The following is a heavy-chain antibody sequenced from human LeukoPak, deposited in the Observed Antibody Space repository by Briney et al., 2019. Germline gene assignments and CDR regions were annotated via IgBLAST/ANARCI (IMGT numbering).Heavy chain of an antibody. V-gene: IGHV3-30*18. CDR3: AKTPELWGAFDI. D-gene: IGHD2-21*01. CDR2: ISYDGNNK. J-gene: IGHJ3*02. Sequence: GGSPRLSCAASGFTFSSYGMHWVRQAPGKGLEWVALISYDGNNKYYADSVKGRFTISRDNSKNTLYLQMNSLRAEDTAVYYCAKTPELWGAFDIWGQGTMVTVSS. CDR1: GFTFSSYG.